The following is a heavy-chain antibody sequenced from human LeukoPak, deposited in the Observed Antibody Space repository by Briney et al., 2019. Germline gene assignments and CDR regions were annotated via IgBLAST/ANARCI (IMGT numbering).Heavy chain of an antibody. J-gene: IGHJ3*02. CDR3: ARDRDLSPYGSGSYGAFDI. Sequence: GGSLRLSCAASGFTFSSYAMSWVRQAPGKGLEWVSAISGSGSSTYYADSVKGRFTISRDNAKNSLYLQMNSLRAEDTAVYYCARDRDLSPYGSGSYGAFDIWGQGTMVTVSS. CDR1: GFTFSSYA. D-gene: IGHD3-10*01. CDR2: ISGSGSST. V-gene: IGHV3-23*01.